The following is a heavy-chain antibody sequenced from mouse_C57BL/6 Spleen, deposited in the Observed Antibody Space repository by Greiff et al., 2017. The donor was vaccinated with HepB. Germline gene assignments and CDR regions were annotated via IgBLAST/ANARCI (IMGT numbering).Heavy chain of an antibody. Sequence: EVKLMESGGGLVKPGGSLKLSCAASGFTFSDYGMHWVRQAPEKGLEWVAYISSGSSTIYYADTVKGRFTISRDNAKNTLFLQMTSLRSEDTAMYYCASPLYYDYDGAMDYWGQGTSVTVSS. D-gene: IGHD2-4*01. CDR1: GFTFSDYG. J-gene: IGHJ4*01. V-gene: IGHV5-17*01. CDR2: ISSGSSTI. CDR3: ASPLYYDYDGAMDY.